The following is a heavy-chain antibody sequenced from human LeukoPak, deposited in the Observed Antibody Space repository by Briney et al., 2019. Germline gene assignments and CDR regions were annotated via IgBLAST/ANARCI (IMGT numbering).Heavy chain of an antibody. V-gene: IGHV3-23*01. Sequence: GSLRLSCAASGFTFSSYAMSWVRQAPGKGLEWVSAISGSGGSTYYADSVKGRFTISRDNSKNTLYLQMNSLRAEDTAVYYCASSSGWYYQPHYYYYGMDVWGQGTTVTVSS. CDR1: GFTFSSYA. CDR2: ISGSGGST. D-gene: IGHD6-19*01. J-gene: IGHJ6*02. CDR3: ASSSGWYYQPHYYYYGMDV.